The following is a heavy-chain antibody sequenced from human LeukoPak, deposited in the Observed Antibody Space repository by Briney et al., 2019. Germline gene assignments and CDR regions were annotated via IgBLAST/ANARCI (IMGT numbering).Heavy chain of an antibody. CDR1: GYTFTSYY. D-gene: IGHD3-3*01. V-gene: IGHV1-46*01. CDR3: AREAIFGVVREYYFDL. J-gene: IGHJ4*02. Sequence: RRASVKVSCKASGYTFTSYYMHWVRQAPGQGLEWMGVINPSGGPATYAQKFQGRVTLTRDTSTTTVYMEVNSLRSDDTAVYYCAREAIFGVVREYYFDLWGQGTLVTVS. CDR2: INPSGGPA.